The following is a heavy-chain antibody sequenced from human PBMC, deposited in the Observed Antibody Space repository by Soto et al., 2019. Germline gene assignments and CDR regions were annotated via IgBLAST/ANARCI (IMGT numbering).Heavy chain of an antibody. CDR1: GRTVSSYA. CDR2: IIPIFGTA. J-gene: IGHJ6*02. D-gene: IGHD1-1*01. V-gene: IGHV1-69*13. Sequence: ASVKVSCKASGRTVSSYAISCVRQAPGQVLEWMGGIIPIFGTANYAQKFQGRVTITADESTSTAYMELSSLRSEDTAVYYCARVIDWNPYYYYYGMDVWGQGTTVTVSS. CDR3: ARVIDWNPYYYYYGMDV.